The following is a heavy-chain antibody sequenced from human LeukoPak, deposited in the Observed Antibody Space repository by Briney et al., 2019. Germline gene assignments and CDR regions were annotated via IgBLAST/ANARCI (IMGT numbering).Heavy chain of an antibody. J-gene: IGHJ3*02. V-gene: IGHV1-2*02. D-gene: IGHD2-21*02. CDR3: ARDLAYCGGDCYPDAFDI. CDR2: INPNSGGT. Sequence: ASVKVSCKASGYTFTGYYMHWVRQAPGQGLEWMGWINPNSGGTNYAQKFQGRVTMTRDTSISTAYMELSRLRSDDTAVYYCARDLAYCGGDCYPDAFDIWGQGTVVTVSS. CDR1: GYTFTGYY.